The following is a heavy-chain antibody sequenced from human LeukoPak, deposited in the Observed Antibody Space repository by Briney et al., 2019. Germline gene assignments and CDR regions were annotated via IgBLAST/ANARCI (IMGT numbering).Heavy chain of an antibody. D-gene: IGHD3-10*01. CDR3: AREPLWFGEWGGYYFDY. CDR1: GFTFSSYN. Sequence: GGSLRLSCAASGFTFSSYNINWVRQAPGQGLEWVSSISSSSTYIYYADSVKGRFTISRDNAKNSLFLQMNSLRAEDTAVYYCAREPLWFGEWGGYYFDYWGQGTLVTVSS. CDR2: ISSSSTYI. V-gene: IGHV3-21*01. J-gene: IGHJ4*02.